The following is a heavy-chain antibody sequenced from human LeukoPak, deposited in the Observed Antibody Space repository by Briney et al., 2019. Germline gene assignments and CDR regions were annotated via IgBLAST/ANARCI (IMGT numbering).Heavy chain of an antibody. D-gene: IGHD6-19*01. CDR3: AKSSTYSSGAHAYDI. J-gene: IGHJ3*02. CDR1: GFTFSNNG. Sequence: GSLKLSCAASGFTFSNNGMHWVRQAPGKGLEWVAVIWYDGSSKYYADPVKGRFTISRDTSKNTLYLQMNSLRAEDTAVYYCAKSSTYSSGAHAYDIWGQGTLVTVSS. CDR2: IWYDGSSK. V-gene: IGHV3-33*06.